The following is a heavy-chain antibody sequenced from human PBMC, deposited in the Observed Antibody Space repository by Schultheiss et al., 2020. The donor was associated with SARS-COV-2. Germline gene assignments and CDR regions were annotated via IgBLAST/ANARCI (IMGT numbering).Heavy chain of an antibody. CDR2: INHSGST. CDR3: ARGGHPLSNWFDP. J-gene: IGHJ5*02. CDR1: GGSISSGGYY. Sequence: SETLSLTCTVSGGSISSGGYYWSWIRQPPGKGLEWIGEINHSGSTNYNPSLKSRVTISLDTSKNQFSLRLNSVTTADTAVYYCARGGHPLSNWFDPWGQGTLVTVSS. V-gene: IGHV4-61*08. D-gene: IGHD3-16*01.